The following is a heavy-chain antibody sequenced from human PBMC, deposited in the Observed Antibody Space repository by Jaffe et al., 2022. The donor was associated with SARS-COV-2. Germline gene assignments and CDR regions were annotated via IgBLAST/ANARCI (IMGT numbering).Heavy chain of an antibody. CDR2: ISSSSSYI. V-gene: IGHV3-21*01. D-gene: IGHD6-6*01. Sequence: EVRLVESGGGLVRPGGSLRLSCAASGFPISSYSLNWVRQAPGKGLEWVSFISSSSSYINYADSVKGRFTFSRDNAKNSLYLQMNSLRAEDTAVYYCARDLTVARPDGHNYYGMDVWGQGTTVTVSS. J-gene: IGHJ6*02. CDR3: ARDLTVARPDGHNYYGMDV. CDR1: GFPISSYS.